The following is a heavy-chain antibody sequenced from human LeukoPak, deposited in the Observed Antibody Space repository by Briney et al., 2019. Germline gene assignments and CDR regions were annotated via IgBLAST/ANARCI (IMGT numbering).Heavy chain of an antibody. CDR1: GGTFSSYA. D-gene: IGHD6-19*01. CDR2: IIPIFGTA. CDR3: ARAYSSGWYIGYFDY. J-gene: IGHJ4*02. Sequence: GASVKVSCEASGGTFSSYAISWVRQAPGQGLEWMGGIIPIFGTANYAQKFQGRVTITTDESTSTAYMELSSLRSEDTAVYYCARAYSSGWYIGYFDYWGQGTLVTVSS. V-gene: IGHV1-69*05.